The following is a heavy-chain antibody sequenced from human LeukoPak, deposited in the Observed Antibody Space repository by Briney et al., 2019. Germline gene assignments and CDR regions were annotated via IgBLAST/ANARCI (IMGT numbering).Heavy chain of an antibody. J-gene: IGHJ4*02. CDR3: ATGTGQFDY. CDR1: GFTFSSYA. CDR2: VGDNTDT. V-gene: IGHV3-23*01. Sequence: GGSLRLSCAASGFTFSSYAVRWVRRAPGKGLEWVSIVGDNTDTHYADSVKGRFTISRDNSNNALYLQMNSLRSEDTAVYYCATGTGQFDYWGQGTLVTVSS. D-gene: IGHD1-14*01.